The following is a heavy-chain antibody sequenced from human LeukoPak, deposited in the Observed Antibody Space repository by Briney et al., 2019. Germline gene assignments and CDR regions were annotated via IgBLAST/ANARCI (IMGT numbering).Heavy chain of an antibody. CDR1: GFTFSDYY. D-gene: IGHD6-19*01. V-gene: IGHV3-11*06. CDR3: ARHSYQGQWLTQFDY. Sequence: GGFLRLSCAASGFTFSDYYMTWVRQAPGKGLEWVSYISGGSSYTNFADSVKGRFTISRDNAKKSLYLHMNSLRAEDTDVYYCARHSYQGQWLTQFDYWGQGTLVTVSS. CDR2: ISGGSSYT. J-gene: IGHJ4*02.